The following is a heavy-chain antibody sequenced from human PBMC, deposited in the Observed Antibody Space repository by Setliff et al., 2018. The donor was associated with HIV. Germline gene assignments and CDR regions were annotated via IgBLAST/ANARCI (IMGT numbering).Heavy chain of an antibody. D-gene: IGHD5-18*01. CDR2: ISGYSGNT. Sequence: GSVKVSCKASGYNFTSYGITWVRQAPGQGLEWMGWISGYSGNTDYAQKVQVRVTMTTDTSTSTAYMELRSLRLDDTAVYYCARGKRWLQPYYLDYWGQGTLVTVSS. CDR3: ARGKRWLQPYYLDY. J-gene: IGHJ4*02. CDR1: GYNFTSYG. V-gene: IGHV1-18*01.